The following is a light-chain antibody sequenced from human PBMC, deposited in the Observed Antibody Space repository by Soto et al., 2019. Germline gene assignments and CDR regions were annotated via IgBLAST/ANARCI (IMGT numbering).Light chain of an antibody. V-gene: IGKV3D-20*02. CDR2: DAT. J-gene: IGKJ5*01. CDR3: QQRANWPLTT. CDR1: QTVRNNY. Sequence: EFVLTQSPGTLSLSPGERATLPCRASQTVRNNYLAWYQQKPGQAPRLLIYDATSRATGIPDRFSGGGSGTDFTLTIRSLEPEDFAIYYCQQRANWPLTTFGHGTRLEIK.